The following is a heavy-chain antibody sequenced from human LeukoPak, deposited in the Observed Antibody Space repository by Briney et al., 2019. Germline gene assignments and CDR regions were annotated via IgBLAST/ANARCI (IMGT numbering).Heavy chain of an antibody. CDR3: AKETSVFGVVPVFDY. V-gene: IGHV3-23*01. Sequence: GGSLRLSCAASGFTFSSYAMSWVRQAPGKGLEWVSTISGSGGSTYSSDSVKGRFTISRDNSKNTLYLQMNILRAEDTAVYYCAKETSVFGVVPVFDYWGQGTLVTVSS. J-gene: IGHJ4*02. CDR1: GFTFSSYA. D-gene: IGHD3-3*01. CDR2: ISGSGGST.